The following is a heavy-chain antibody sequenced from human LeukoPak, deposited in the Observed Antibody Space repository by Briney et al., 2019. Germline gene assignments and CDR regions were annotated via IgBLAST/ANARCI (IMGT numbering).Heavy chain of an antibody. CDR1: GFTFSDYY. CDR2: ISGSGGST. J-gene: IGHJ4*02. Sequence: GGSLRLSCAASGFTFSDYYMSWIRQAPGKGLEWVLAISGSGGSTYYADSVKGRFTISRDNSKNTLYLQMNSLRAEDTAVYYCAKDQEDCSSTSCYTIAAATFDYWGQGTLVTVSS. CDR3: AKDQEDCSSTSCYTIAAATFDY. V-gene: IGHV3-23*01. D-gene: IGHD2-2*02.